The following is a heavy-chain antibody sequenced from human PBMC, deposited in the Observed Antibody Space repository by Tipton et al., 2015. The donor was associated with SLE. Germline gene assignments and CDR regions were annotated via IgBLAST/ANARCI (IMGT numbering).Heavy chain of an antibody. D-gene: IGHD2-21*02. CDR3: ARTDYAFDI. J-gene: IGHJ3*02. Sequence: TLSLTCTVSGGSISSYYWSWIRQPPGKGLEWIGYIYYSGNTNYNPSLKSRVTISVDTSKNQLSLKLSSVTAADTAVYYCARTDYAFDIWGQGTMVTVSS. V-gene: IGHV4-59*12. CDR2: IYYSGNT. CDR1: GGSISSYY.